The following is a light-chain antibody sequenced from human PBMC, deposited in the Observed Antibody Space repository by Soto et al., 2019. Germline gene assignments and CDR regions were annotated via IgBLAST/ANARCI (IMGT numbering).Light chain of an antibody. J-gene: IGLJ2*01. CDR1: SSNIGFNT. CDR2: SNN. Sequence: QLVLTQPPSASGTPGQRVTISCSGSSSNIGFNTVHWYQQLPGTAPKLLIHSNNQRPSGVPDRFSGSKSGTSASLAISGLQSEDEADYYCAAWDDSLNGVVFGGGTQLTVL. CDR3: AAWDDSLNGVV. V-gene: IGLV1-44*01.